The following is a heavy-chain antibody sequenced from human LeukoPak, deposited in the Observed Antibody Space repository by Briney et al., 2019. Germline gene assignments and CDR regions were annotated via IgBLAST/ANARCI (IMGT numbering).Heavy chain of an antibody. Sequence: WGSLCLTCAASGFTFSSYWMNWVRQAPGKGLEWVANINQVGNEKNYVDSVKGRFTISRDNARNSLYLEINSLRAEDTAVYYCARDRYSSSWYDTCGQGKKVTVSS. V-gene: IGHV3-7*04. CDR3: ARDRYSSSWYDT. J-gene: IGHJ3*02. CDR2: INQVGNEK. CDR1: GFTFSSYW. D-gene: IGHD6-13*01.